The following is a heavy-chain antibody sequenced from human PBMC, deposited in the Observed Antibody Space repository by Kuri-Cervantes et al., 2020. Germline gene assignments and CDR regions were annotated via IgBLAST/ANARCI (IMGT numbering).Heavy chain of an antibody. CDR1: GGSISSGGYY. J-gene: IGHJ3*02. CDR3: ARHHSSGYSSDDAFDI. V-gene: IGHV4-31*03. D-gene: IGHD3-22*01. Sequence: SETLSLTCTVSGGSISSGGYYWSWIRQHPGKGLEWIGYIYYSGSTYYSPSLKSRVTISVDTSKNQFSLKLSSVTAADTAVYYCARHHSSGYSSDDAFDIWGQGTMVTVSS. CDR2: IYYSGST.